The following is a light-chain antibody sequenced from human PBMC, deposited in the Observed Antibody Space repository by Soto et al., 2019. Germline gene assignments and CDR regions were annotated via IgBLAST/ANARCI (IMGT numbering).Light chain of an antibody. CDR3: QQDASWPPLT. CDR2: DAS. Sequence: EIVMTQSPATLSVSPGEGATLSCRASQSVHSHLAWYQQKPGQAPRLLIYDASHRANGTPARFSGSGSGTEFTLTISSLQSEDFSVYYCQQDASWPPLTFGGGTKVEI. CDR1: QSVHSH. J-gene: IGKJ4*01. V-gene: IGKV3-15*01.